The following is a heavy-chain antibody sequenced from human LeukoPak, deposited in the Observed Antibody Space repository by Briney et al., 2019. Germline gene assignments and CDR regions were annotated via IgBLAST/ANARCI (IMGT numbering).Heavy chain of an antibody. D-gene: IGHD5-18*01. Sequence: GGSLRLSCAAPGITVSSNYMSWVRQAPGRGLEWVSVIFSGGTTYYADSVKGRFTISIDISKNTLYLQMNSLRAEDTAVYYCARDPSIRGYSYGYWDYWGRGTLVTVSS. CDR2: IFSGGTT. J-gene: IGHJ4*02. CDR3: ARDPSIRGYSYGYWDY. CDR1: GITVSSNY. V-gene: IGHV3-66*01.